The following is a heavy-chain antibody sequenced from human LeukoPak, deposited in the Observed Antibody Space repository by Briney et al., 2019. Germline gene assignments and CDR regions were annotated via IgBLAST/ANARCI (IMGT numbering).Heavy chain of an antibody. J-gene: IGHJ4*02. CDR1: GGSINSYY. Sequence: SETLSLTCTVSGGSINSYYWSRIRQPPGKGLEWIGYIYYSGSTNYNPSLKSRVTISVDTSKNQFSLKLSSVTAADTAVYYCARDDGAGYFDYWGQGTLVTVSS. CDR3: ARDDGAGYFDY. V-gene: IGHV4-59*01. D-gene: IGHD6-19*01. CDR2: IYYSGST.